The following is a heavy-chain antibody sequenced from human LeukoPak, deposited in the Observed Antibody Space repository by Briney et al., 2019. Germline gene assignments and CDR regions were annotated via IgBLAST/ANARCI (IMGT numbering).Heavy chain of an antibody. J-gene: IGHJ2*01. CDR3: ARDPERLAQGYFDA. Sequence: PGGSLRLSCAASGFIFSSFAMHWVRQAPGKGLEWVAGMSYHGSHTYFADSVKGRFSISRDDSKNTLYLRMNSLRVEDTAVYLCARDPERLAQGYFDAWGRGTLVTVSS. CDR2: MSYHGSHT. CDR1: GFIFSSFA. V-gene: IGHV3-30*04.